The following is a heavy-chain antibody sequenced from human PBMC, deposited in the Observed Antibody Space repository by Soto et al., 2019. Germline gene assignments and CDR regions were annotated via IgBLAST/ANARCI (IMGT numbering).Heavy chain of an antibody. CDR2: ISYDGSNK. V-gene: IGHV3-30-3*01. D-gene: IGHD1-26*01. CDR3: ARGAVGATSGSLDY. J-gene: IGHJ4*02. Sequence: QVQLVESGGGVVQPGRFLRLSCAASGFTFSSYAMHWVRQAPGKGLEWVAVISYDGSNKYYADSVKGRFTISRDNSKNTLYLQMNSLRAEDTAVYYCARGAVGATSGSLDYWGQGTLVTVSS. CDR1: GFTFSSYA.